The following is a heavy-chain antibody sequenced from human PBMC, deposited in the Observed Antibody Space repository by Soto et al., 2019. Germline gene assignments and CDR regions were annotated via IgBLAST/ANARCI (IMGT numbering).Heavy chain of an antibody. CDR1: GFTFSSYA. Sequence: QVQLVESGGGVVQPGRSLRLSCAASGFTFSSYAMHWVRQAPGKGLEWVAVISYDGSNKYYADSVKGRFTISRDNSKNTLYLQMNSLRAEDTAVYYCATFRNRKQWLAHSYVDYWGQGTLVTVSS. J-gene: IGHJ4*02. D-gene: IGHD6-19*01. CDR3: ATFRNRKQWLAHSYVDY. CDR2: ISYDGSNK. V-gene: IGHV3-30-3*01.